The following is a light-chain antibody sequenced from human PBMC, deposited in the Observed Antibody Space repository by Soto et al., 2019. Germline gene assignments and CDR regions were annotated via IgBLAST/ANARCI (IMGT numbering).Light chain of an antibody. Sequence: EIVLTQSPGTLSLSPGKTLSLSCRSSQSVRRYLAWYQHKPGQAPRLLIYDASNRATGIPDRFSGSGSGTDFTLTITRLEPEDFAVYYWQQYDSSPRTFGQGTKVEIK. CDR1: QSVRRY. CDR2: DAS. CDR3: QQYDSSPRT. J-gene: IGKJ1*01. V-gene: IGKV3-20*01.